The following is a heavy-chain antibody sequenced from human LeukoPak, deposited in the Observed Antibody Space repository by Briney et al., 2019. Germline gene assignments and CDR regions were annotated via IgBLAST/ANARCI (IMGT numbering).Heavy chain of an antibody. CDR3: ARIRLSGGGLLNDWYFDL. CDR1: GFSLSTSGMC. Sequence: ESGPTLVNPTQTLTLTCTFSGFSLSTSGMCVSWIRQPPGKALEWLACIDWDDDKYYSTSLKTRLTISKDTSKNQVVLTMTNMDPVDTATYYCARIRLSGGGLLNDWYFDLWGRGTLVTVSS. CDR2: IDWDDDK. V-gene: IGHV2-70*11. D-gene: IGHD2-15*01. J-gene: IGHJ2*01.